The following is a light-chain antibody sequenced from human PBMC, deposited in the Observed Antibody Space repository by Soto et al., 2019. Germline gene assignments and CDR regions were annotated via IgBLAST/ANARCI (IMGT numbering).Light chain of an antibody. J-gene: IGLJ2*01. CDR3: SSYTSSSTLGVV. V-gene: IGLV2-14*01. CDR1: SXXXXGYNY. Sequence: QSALTQPASVSGSPGQSITISCTGXSXXXXGYNYVSWYQQHPGKAPKLMIYEVSNRPSGVSNRFSGSKSGNTASLTISGLQAEDEADYYCSSYTSSSTLGVVFGGGTKVTVL. CDR2: EVS.